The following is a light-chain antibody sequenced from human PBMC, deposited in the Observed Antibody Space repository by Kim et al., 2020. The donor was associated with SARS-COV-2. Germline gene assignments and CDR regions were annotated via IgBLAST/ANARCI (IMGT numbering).Light chain of an antibody. CDR2: GPS. J-gene: IGKJ1*01. Sequence: SPGERAPLSCRASQSISSQLAWYQQKPGQAPRLLLYGPSTRATGIPARFSSSGSGTEFTLTISSLQSEDFAVYYCHQYINCPFTFGRGTKVEIK. CDR3: HQYINCPFT. V-gene: IGKV3-15*01. CDR1: QSISSQ.